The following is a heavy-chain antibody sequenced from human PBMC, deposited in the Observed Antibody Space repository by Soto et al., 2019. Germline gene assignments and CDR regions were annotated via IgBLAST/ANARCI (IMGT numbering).Heavy chain of an antibody. V-gene: IGHV5-51*01. J-gene: IGHJ4*02. CDR2: IYPRDSET. CDR3: ARLGFPGAIYFDS. Sequence: GESLKISCKGSGYNFTTLWIGWVRQVPGKGLEWMGIIYPRDSETKYSPDFEGQVTISADRSTNTAYLQWRSLRASDTAMYYCARLGFPGAIYFDSWGLGTLVTVSS. CDR1: GYNFTTLW.